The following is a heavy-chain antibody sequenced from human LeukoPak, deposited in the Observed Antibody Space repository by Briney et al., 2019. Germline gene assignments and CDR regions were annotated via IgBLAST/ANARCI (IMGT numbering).Heavy chain of an antibody. V-gene: IGHV3-21*01. CDR3: AREGYTITISPYYYYYYYMDV. CDR2: ISSSSSYI. CDR1: GFTFSSYS. J-gene: IGHJ6*03. Sequence: GGSLRLSCAASGFTFSSYSMNWVRQAPGKGLEWVSSISSSSSYIYYADSVKGRFTISRDNAKNSLYLQMNSLRAEDTAVYYCAREGYTITISPYYYYYYYMDVWGKGTTVTVSS. D-gene: IGHD3-3*01.